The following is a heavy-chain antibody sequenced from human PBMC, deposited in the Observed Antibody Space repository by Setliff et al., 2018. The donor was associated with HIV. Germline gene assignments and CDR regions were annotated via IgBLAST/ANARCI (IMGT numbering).Heavy chain of an antibody. D-gene: IGHD6-6*01. V-gene: IGHV4-31*03. CDR2: IYYSGST. CDR3: ARHVGYSSSSLDY. Sequence: SETLSLTCTVSGGSISSGGYYWSWIRQHPGKGLEWIGYIYYSGSTYFNPSLKSRVTISVDTSKNQFSLKLSSVTAADTAVYYCARHVGYSSSSLDYWGQGTLVTVS. CDR1: GGSISSGGYY. J-gene: IGHJ4*02.